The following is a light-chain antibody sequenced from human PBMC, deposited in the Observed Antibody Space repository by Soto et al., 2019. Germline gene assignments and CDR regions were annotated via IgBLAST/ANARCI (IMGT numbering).Light chain of an antibody. Sequence: DIQMTQSPSTLSAFEGDRVTITCRASQSINNCLAWYQQKPGEAPKLLIYDGSSLQSGGPSRFSGSGSGTDFTLSISSLQPDAFATYYCHQYNSDYTFGQGTRLEV. V-gene: IGKV1-5*01. CDR2: DGS. CDR3: HQYNSDYT. CDR1: QSINNC. J-gene: IGKJ2*01.